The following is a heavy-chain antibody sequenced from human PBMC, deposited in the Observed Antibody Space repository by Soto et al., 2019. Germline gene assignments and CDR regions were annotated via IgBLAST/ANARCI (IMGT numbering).Heavy chain of an antibody. CDR1: GFTFTAYY. J-gene: IGHJ4*02. V-gene: IGHV1-2*02. CDR2: ITPNSGGT. D-gene: IGHD6-13*01. Sequence: QVQLVQSGAEVKKPGAAVKVSCKASGFTFTAYYIHWVRQVPGQGLEWMGWITPNSGGTNYAPKFQGRVTMTRDTSINTAYMEVRSLKSDDTAVYYCARVQDPGIAVGGLEYWGQGALVTVSS. CDR3: ARVQDPGIAVGGLEY.